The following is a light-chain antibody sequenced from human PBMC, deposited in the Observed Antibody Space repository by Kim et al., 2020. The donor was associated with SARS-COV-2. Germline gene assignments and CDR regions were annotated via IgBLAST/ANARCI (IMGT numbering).Light chain of an antibody. J-gene: IGKJ1*01. CDR3: QQYNTYSWT. CDR1: KSINIW. Sequence: ASVGDSVTITCRASKSINIWLAWYQQKPGTAPNLLIYDASSLESGVPSRFSGSGSRTEFTLTISSLQPDDFATYYCQQYNTYSWTFGPGTKVDIK. CDR2: DAS. V-gene: IGKV1-5*01.